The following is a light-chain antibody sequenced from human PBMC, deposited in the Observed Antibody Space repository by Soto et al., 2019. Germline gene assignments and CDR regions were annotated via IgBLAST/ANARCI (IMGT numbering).Light chain of an antibody. CDR1: QSINSW. Sequence: DIQMTQSPSTLAASIGDTVIITCRASQSINSWLAWYQQKPGKAPKLLIHKASTLESGVPSRFSGSESGTEFTLTISSLQPDDFATFYCQHYDRFPYTFGQGTKLEIK. CDR3: QHYDRFPYT. CDR2: KAS. V-gene: IGKV1-5*03. J-gene: IGKJ2*01.